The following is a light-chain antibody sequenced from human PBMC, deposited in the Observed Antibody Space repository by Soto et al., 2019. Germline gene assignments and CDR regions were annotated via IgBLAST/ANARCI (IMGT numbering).Light chain of an antibody. CDR1: SSDVGGYNY. V-gene: IGLV2-14*01. J-gene: IGLJ2*01. CDR3: SSHTSNSVV. CDR2: EVS. Sequence: QSALTQPASVSGSPGQSITISCTGTSSDVGGYNYVSWYQQHPGKAPKLMIYEVSNRPSGVSNRFSGSKSGNTASLTISGLQAEDEADYYCSSHTSNSVVFGRGTQLTVL.